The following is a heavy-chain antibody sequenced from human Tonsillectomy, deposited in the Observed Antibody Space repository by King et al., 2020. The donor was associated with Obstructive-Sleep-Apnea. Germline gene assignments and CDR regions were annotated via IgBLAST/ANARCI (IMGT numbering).Heavy chain of an antibody. J-gene: IGHJ4*02. CDR3: AKDTLYYYDTSGLDY. CDR1: GFTFSSYA. D-gene: IGHD3-22*01. V-gene: IGHV3-23*04. CDR2: ISGSGGST. Sequence: EVQLVESGGGLVQPGVSLRLSCAASGFTFSSYAMSWVRQAPGKGLEWVSVISGSGGSTYYADSVKGRFTISRDNSKNTLYLQMNTLRDEDTAVYYCAKDTLYYYDTSGLDYWGQGTLVTVSS.